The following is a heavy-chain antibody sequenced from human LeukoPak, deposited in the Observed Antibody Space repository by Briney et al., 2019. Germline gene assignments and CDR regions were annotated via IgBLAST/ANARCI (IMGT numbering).Heavy chain of an antibody. CDR3: ARHLSLGSGRYPYYYYGMAV. Sequence: LGESLKISCKASGYSFTDQWIGWVRQMPGKGLEWMGIIYPGDSDTRYSPSFQGQVTISADESISTAYLQWSSLKASDTAMYYCARHLSLGSGRYPYYYYGMAVWGQGTTVTVFS. CDR2: IYPGDSDT. V-gene: IGHV5-51*01. J-gene: IGHJ6*02. CDR1: GYSFTDQW. D-gene: IGHD3-16*02.